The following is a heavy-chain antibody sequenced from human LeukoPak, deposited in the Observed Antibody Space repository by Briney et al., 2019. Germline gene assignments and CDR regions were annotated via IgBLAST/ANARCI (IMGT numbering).Heavy chain of an antibody. CDR1: GYTFTTYA. Sequence: ASVKVSCKASGYTFTTYAMHWVRQAPGQRLEWMGWINSDNGDTKYSQKFQGRVTFISNTSATTAFMELSSLRSEDAAVYYCARDSGSGNNDYWGQGTLVTVSS. CDR2: INSDNGDT. D-gene: IGHD1-26*01. V-gene: IGHV1-3*04. CDR3: ARDSGSGNNDY. J-gene: IGHJ4*02.